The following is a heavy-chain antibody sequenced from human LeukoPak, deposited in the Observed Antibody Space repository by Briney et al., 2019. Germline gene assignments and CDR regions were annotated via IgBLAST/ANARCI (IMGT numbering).Heavy chain of an antibody. V-gene: IGHV1-69*13. CDR1: GGTFSSYA. Sequence: SVKVSCKASGGTFSSYAISWVRQAPGQGLEWMGGIIPIFGTANYAQKFQGRVTITADESTSTAYMELSSLTSEDTAVYYCVRDGEGVAISVNYWFAPWGQGTLVTVSS. CDR3: VRDGEGVAISVNYWFAP. CDR2: IIPIFGTA. D-gene: IGHD3-10*01. J-gene: IGHJ5*02.